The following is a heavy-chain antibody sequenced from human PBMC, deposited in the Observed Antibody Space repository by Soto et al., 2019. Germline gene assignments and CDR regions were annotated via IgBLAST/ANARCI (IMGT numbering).Heavy chain of an antibody. CDR1: GFSFSSYA. CDR2: ISDAGGEV. J-gene: IGHJ4*02. V-gene: IGHV3-33*05. Sequence: QEHLVESGGGVAQRGGSLRLSCEASGFSFSSYAMHWVRQAPGKGLEWVAVISDAGGEVHYADSVKDRFTISRDNAKDTLFLQMDGLRGDDTAVFYCARGWRVGLAATLDSWGQGTLVTVSS. CDR3: ARGWRVGLAATLDS. D-gene: IGHD2-15*01.